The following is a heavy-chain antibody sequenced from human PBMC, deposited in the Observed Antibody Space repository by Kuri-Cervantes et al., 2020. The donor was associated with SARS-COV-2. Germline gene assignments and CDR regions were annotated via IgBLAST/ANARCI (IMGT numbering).Heavy chain of an antibody. CDR2: INHSGST. D-gene: IGHD1-26*01. CDR3: ATRPELVGATNGC. Sequence: GSLRLSCAVYGGSFSGYYWSWIRQPPGKGLEWIGEINHSGSTNYNPSLKSRVTISVDTSKNQFSLKLSSVTAADTAVYYCATRPELVGATNGCWGQGTLVTVSS. V-gene: IGHV4-34*01. CDR1: GGSFSGYY. J-gene: IGHJ4*02.